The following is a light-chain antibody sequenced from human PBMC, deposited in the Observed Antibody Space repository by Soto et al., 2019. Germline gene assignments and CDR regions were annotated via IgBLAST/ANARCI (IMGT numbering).Light chain of an antibody. Sequence: DIQMTQSPSSMSASVVNRGTITCLASQGIRNNLAWYQHAPGKAPNLLIYAAYTLQSGVPSRFSGSGSGTEFSLTITSLQPEDFATYYCQYLNGAPTITFGQGTRLEIK. V-gene: IGKV1-9*01. CDR1: QGIRNN. CDR2: AAY. CDR3: QYLNGAPTIT. J-gene: IGKJ5*01.